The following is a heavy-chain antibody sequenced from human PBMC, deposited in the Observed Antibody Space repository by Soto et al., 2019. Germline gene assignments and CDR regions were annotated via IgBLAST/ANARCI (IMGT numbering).Heavy chain of an antibody. V-gene: IGHV3-30*18. CDR2: IPNDGSYK. CDR1: GFIFRNYG. D-gene: IGHD6-19*01. J-gene: IGHJ5*02. Sequence: GGSLRLSCAASGFIFRNYGMHWVRQAPGKRLGWVAVIPNDGSYKYYAESVKGRFTVSRDNSKNTLYLQMNSLRAEDTAVYFCAKDYDSSGWNRFDPWGQGTLVTVSS. CDR3: AKDYDSSGWNRFDP.